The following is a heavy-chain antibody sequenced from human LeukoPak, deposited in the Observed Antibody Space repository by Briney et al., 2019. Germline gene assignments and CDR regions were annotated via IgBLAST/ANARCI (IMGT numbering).Heavy chain of an antibody. CDR2: IYYSGST. D-gene: IGHD6-6*01. V-gene: IGHV4-31*03. Sequence: SETLSLTCTVSGGSISSGGYYWSWIRQHPGKGLEWIGYIYYSGSTYYNPSLKGRVTISVVTSKNQFSLNLNSVTAADTAVYYCARGGAARLHFQNWGQGTLVTVSS. CDR3: ARGGAARLHFQN. J-gene: IGHJ1*01. CDR1: GGSISSGGYY.